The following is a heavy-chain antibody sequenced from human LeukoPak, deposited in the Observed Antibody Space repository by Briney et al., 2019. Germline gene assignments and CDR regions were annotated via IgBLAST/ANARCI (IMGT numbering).Heavy chain of an antibody. CDR3: AARVKGDYYGMDV. V-gene: IGHV1-58*02. Sequence: SVKVSCKASGFTFTSSAMQWVRQARGQRLEWIGWIVVGSGNANYAQKFQERITITRDMSTSTAYMELSSLRSEDTAVYYCAARVKGDYYGMDVWGQGTTVTVSS. CDR1: GFTFTSSA. D-gene: IGHD3-22*01. J-gene: IGHJ6*02. CDR2: IVVGSGNA.